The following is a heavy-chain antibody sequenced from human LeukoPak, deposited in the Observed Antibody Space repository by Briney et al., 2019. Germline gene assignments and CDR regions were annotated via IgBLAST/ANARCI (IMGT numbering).Heavy chain of an antibody. J-gene: IGHJ6*02. CDR1: GFIVSNNY. Sequence: GGSLRLSCAASGFIVSNNYMSWVRQAPGKGLEWISVIYSGGNTYYADSVKGRFTISRDNSKNTLHLQMNSLRAEDTAVYYCARSPHHPIYYYGMDVWGQGTTVAVSS. V-gene: IGHV3-66*01. CDR2: IYSGGNT. CDR3: ARSPHHPIYYYGMDV.